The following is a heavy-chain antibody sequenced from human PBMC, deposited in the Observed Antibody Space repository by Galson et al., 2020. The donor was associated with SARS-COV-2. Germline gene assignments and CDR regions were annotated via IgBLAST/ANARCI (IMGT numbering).Heavy chain of an antibody. CDR3: ARAALSGSYLFDY. CDR2: TYYRSTWYN. J-gene: IGHJ4*02. Sequence: SQTLSLTCAISGDSVSANSPAWHWIRQSPSRGLEWLGRTYYRSTWYNDYALSVRSRITIKPETSKNQFSLQLKSVTPEDTAVYYCARAALSGSYLFDYGGQGILVTVSS. CDR1: GDSVSANSPA. D-gene: IGHD1-26*01. V-gene: IGHV6-1*01.